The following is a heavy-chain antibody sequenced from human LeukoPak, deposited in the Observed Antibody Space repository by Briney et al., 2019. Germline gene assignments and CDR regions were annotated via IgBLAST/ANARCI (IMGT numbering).Heavy chain of an antibody. J-gene: IGHJ4*02. CDR1: GFTFSSYA. CDR2: ITGSGGYT. D-gene: IGHD3-10*01. Sequence: GGSLRLSCAASGFTFSSYAMSWVRQAPGKGLEWVSTITGSGGYTYYADSVKGRFTISRDNSKNTLYLQMNSLRAEDTAVYYCAKGGRFGEGNNFDYWGQGTLVTVSS. CDR3: AKGGRFGEGNNFDY. V-gene: IGHV3-23*01.